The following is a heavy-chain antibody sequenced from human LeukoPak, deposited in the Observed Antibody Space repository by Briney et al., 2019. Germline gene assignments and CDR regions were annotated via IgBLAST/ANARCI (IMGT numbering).Heavy chain of an antibody. CDR1: GFTFNRHW. CDR2: INNDGSGT. CDR3: SRGGFGSGPDY. Sequence: GGSLRLSCAASGFTFNRHWMHWVRQAPGKGLVWVSYINNDGSGTIYADSVKGRFTISRDNAKNTMNLQMNSLRAGDTAVYYCSRGGFGSGPDYWGQGTLVTVSS. D-gene: IGHD3-10*01. J-gene: IGHJ4*02. V-gene: IGHV3-74*01.